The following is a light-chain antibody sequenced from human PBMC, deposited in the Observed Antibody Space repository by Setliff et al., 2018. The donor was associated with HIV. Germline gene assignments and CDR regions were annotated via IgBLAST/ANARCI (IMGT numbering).Light chain of an antibody. CDR2: EVR. CDR1: SSDVGGYNY. Sequence: ALAQPASVSGAPGQSITISCTGSSSDVGGYNYVSWYQQHPGKAPKLMIYEVRNRPSGVSSRFSGSKSGNTASLTISGLQAEDEADYYCSSYTSSNTRVVGPGTKVSV. J-gene: IGLJ1*01. V-gene: IGLV2-14*01. CDR3: SSYTSSNTRV.